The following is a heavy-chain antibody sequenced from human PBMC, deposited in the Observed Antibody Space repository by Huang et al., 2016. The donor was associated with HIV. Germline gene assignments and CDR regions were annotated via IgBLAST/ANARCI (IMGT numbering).Heavy chain of an antibody. Sequence: QVQLQESGPGLVKPSQTLSLTCTVSGGSISSGFSYWQWIRQPPGKGLEWIGYIYNSGSPTYNPSLKSRVTISVDTSKNQFSLNLSSVTAADTAVYYCARELRNYYYMDVWGKGTTVTVSS. CDR1: GGSISSGFSY. D-gene: IGHD5-12*01. CDR2: IYNSGSP. V-gene: IGHV4-30-4*01. CDR3: ARELRNYYYMDV. J-gene: IGHJ6*03.